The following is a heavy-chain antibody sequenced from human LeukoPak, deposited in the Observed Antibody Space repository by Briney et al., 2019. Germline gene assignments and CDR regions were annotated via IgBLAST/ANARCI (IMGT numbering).Heavy chain of an antibody. J-gene: IGHJ4*02. V-gene: IGHV3-7*03. Sequence: PGGSLRLSCAASGFTFSYYWMSWVRQAPGKGPEWVANIKQDGSEEYYVDSVKGRFTISRDNAKKSLYLQMNSLRAEDTAVYYCAKDSSGTLDYWGQGTLVAVSS. CDR1: GFTFSYYW. D-gene: IGHD6-19*01. CDR3: AKDSSGTLDY. CDR2: IKQDGSEE.